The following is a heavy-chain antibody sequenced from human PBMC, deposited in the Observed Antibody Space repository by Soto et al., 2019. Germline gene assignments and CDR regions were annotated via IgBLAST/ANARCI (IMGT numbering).Heavy chain of an antibody. CDR2: ISYSGST. V-gene: IGHV4-59*01. CDR1: GGSINSYY. D-gene: IGHD1-1*01. CDR3: ARGQLVTFDY. J-gene: IGHJ4*02. Sequence: SETLSLTCSVSGGSINSYYWTWIRQPPGKGLEWIGYISYSGSTNYNPSLKSRVTISLDTSKNQFSLKLTSVTAADTAVFYCARGQLVTFDYWGQGTLVTVSS.